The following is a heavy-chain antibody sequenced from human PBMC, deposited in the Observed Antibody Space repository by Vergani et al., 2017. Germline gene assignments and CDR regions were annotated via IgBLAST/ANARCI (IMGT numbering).Heavy chain of an antibody. CDR2: INHSGST. J-gene: IGHJ4*02. V-gene: IGHV4-39*07. CDR3: ARFRASSGYTYYFDY. CDR1: GGSISSSSYY. D-gene: IGHD3-22*01. Sequence: QLQLQESGPGLVKPSETLSLTCTVSGGSISSSSYYWSWIRQPPGKGLEWIGEINHSGSTNYNPYLKSRVTISVDTSKNQFSLKLISVTAADTAVYYCARFRASSGYTYYFDYWGQGTLVTVSS.